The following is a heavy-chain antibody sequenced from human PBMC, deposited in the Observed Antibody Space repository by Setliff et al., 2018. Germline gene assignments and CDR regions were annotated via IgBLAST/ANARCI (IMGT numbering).Heavy chain of an antibody. CDR2: VNPSGGKT. D-gene: IGHD2-21*01. CDR1: GYTFTSYG. Sequence: ASVKVSCKASGYTFTSYGISWVRQAPGQGLEWMGIVNPSGGKTTLSQKFQGRVSMTADASTATVYMELHSLTSDDTAVYYCARDRGWWCFDNWGQGTLVTVSS. CDR3: ARDRGWWCFDN. V-gene: IGHV1-18*01. J-gene: IGHJ4*02.